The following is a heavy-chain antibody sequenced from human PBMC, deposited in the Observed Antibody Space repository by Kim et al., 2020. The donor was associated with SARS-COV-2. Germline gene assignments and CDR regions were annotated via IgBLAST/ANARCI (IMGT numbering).Heavy chain of an antibody. Sequence: KGRFTISRDNSKNTLYLQMNSLRAEDTAVYYCARGVYGSGSYKPYWYFDLWGRGTLVTVSS. J-gene: IGHJ2*01. V-gene: IGHV3-30*07. CDR3: ARGVYGSGSYKPYWYFDL. D-gene: IGHD3-10*01.